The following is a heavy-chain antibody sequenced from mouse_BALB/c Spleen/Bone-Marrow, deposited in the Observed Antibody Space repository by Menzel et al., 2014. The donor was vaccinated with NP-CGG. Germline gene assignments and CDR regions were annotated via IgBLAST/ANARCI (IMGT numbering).Heavy chain of an antibody. D-gene: IGHD1-1*02. CDR2: ISDDGSN. J-gene: IGHJ2*01. CDR3: AREPYGGSLFEY. V-gene: IGHV3-6*02. Sequence: EVQLQQSGPGLVKPSQSLSLTCSVTGYSITSGYYWNWIRQFPGNQLEWMGYISDDGSNNYNPPLKNRISITRDTSKNQFFLKLISVTTEDTATYYCAREPYGGSLFEYWGQGTTLTVSS. CDR1: GYSITSGYY.